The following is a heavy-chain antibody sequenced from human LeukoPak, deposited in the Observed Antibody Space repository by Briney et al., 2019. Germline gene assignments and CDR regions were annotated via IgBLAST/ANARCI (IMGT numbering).Heavy chain of an antibody. D-gene: IGHD3-16*02. CDR1: GGSISSGGYY. CDR2: IYYSGST. V-gene: IGHV4-31*03. CDR3: ARVGDYVWGSYRSLYYFDY. Sequence: SQTLSPTCTVSGGSISSGGYYWSWIRQHPGKGLEWIGYIYYSGSTYYNPSLKSRVTISVDTSKNQFSLKLSSVTAADTAVYYCARVGDYVWGSYRSLYYFDYWGQGTLVTVSS. J-gene: IGHJ4*02.